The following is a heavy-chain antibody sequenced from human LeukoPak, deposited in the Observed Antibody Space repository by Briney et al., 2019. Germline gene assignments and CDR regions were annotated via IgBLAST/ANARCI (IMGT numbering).Heavy chain of an antibody. CDR2: IKQDGSEK. D-gene: IGHD4-17*01. J-gene: IGHJ6*03. CDR3: ARDADYGDYEALYYYYYYMDV. V-gene: IGHV3-7*01. Sequence: GGSLRLSCAASGFPFSSYWMSWVRQAPGKGLEWVANIKQDGSEKYYVDSVKGRFTISRDNAKNSLYLQMNSLRAEDTAVYYCARDADYGDYEALYYYYYYMDVWGKGTTVTVSS. CDR1: GFPFSSYW.